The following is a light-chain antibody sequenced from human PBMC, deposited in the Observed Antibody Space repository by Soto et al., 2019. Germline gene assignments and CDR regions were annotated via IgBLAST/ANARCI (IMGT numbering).Light chain of an antibody. V-gene: IGLV2-14*01. CDR2: GVS. CDR3: SSYTSTSAYV. CDR1: SGDIGGYNF. Sequence: QSPLTEPASVSWTPGQSITISCTGTSGDIGGYNFVSWYQQHPGKAPKLMIYGVSNRPSGVSDRFSGSKSGNTASLTISGLQAEDEADYYCSSYTSTSAYVFGSGTKVTVL. J-gene: IGLJ1*01.